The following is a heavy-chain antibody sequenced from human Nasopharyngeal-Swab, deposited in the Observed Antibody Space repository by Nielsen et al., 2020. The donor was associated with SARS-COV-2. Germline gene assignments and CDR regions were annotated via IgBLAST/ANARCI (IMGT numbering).Heavy chain of an antibody. V-gene: IGHV3-74*01. CDR1: GFTFSSYR. Sequence: GESLKISCAASGFTFSSYRMHWVRQTPGKGRVWVSRINSDGSSESYADSVKGRFTISRDNAKNTLYLQRNSLRAEDTAVYYCARDLRFFTPSNYYYYGMDVWGQGTTVTVSS. CDR2: INSDGSSE. CDR3: ARDLRFFTPSNYYYYGMDV. D-gene: IGHD3-3*01. J-gene: IGHJ6*02.